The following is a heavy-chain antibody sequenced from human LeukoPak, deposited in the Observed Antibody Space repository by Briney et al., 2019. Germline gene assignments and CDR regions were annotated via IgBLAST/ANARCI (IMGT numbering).Heavy chain of an antibody. Sequence: GGSLRLSCAASGFTFTSYSMNWVRQAPGKGLEWVSTISGGGGSTYYADSVKGRFTISRDNSKNTLYLQMNSLRAEDTAVYYCAKDDYYDSSGYYPYWGQGTLVTVSS. D-gene: IGHD3-22*01. CDR2: ISGGGGST. V-gene: IGHV3-23*01. J-gene: IGHJ4*02. CDR1: GFTFTSYS. CDR3: AKDDYYDSSGYYPY.